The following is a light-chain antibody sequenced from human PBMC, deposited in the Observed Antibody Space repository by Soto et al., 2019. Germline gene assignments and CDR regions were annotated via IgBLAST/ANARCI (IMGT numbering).Light chain of an antibody. V-gene: IGLV2-14*03. CDR2: DVS. J-gene: IGLJ1*01. Sequence: QSVLTQPASVSGSPGQSITISCTGTSSDVGGYNYVSWYQHHPGKAPKLMIYDVSNRPSGVSNRFSGSKSGNTASLTISGLQAEDEADYYCSSYTSSYVVGTGTKVTV. CDR1: SSDVGGYNY. CDR3: SSYTSSYV.